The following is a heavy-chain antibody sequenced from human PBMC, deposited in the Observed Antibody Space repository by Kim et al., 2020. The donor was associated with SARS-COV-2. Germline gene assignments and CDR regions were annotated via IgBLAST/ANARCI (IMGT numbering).Heavy chain of an antibody. D-gene: IGHD6-13*01. V-gene: IGHV4-59*01. CDR2: IYYSGST. Sequence: SETLSLTCTVSGGSISSYYWSWIRQPPGKGLEWIGYIYYSGSTNYNPSLKSRVTISVDTSKNQFSLKLSSVTAADTAVYYCARVVGSSSWRGYFDLWGRGTLVTVSS. CDR1: GGSISSYY. CDR3: ARVVGSSSWRGYFDL. J-gene: IGHJ2*01.